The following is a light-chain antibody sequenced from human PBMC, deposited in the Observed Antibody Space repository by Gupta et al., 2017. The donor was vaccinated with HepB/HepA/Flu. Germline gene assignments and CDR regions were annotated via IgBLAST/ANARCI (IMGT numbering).Light chain of an antibody. CDR2: DAS. CDR1: QSLGSS. J-gene: IGKJ1*01. Sequence: EIVLTQSPATLSLSPGERVTLSCRASQSLGSSLAWYQQKGGQAPRLLIYDASNRATGIPARFSGSGSGTEFSLTISSLEPEDFAVYYCQHRNNWPRTFGQGTKVEIK. V-gene: IGKV3-11*01. CDR3: QHRNNWPRT.